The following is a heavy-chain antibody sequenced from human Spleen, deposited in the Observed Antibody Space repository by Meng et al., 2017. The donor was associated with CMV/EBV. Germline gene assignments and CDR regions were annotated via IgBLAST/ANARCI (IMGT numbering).Heavy chain of an antibody. Sequence: SETLSLTCTVSGGSISDYYWSWIRQPPGKGLEWIGNIHYSGSTNYNPSLKGRVTMSVATSEDQFSLRLKSVTAADTAVYYCARGLTNSGSFVGYYAMDVWGQGATVTVSS. CDR1: GGSISDYY. CDR3: ARGLTNSGSFVGYYAMDV. V-gene: IGHV4-59*01. D-gene: IGHD1-26*01. J-gene: IGHJ6*02. CDR2: IHYSGST.